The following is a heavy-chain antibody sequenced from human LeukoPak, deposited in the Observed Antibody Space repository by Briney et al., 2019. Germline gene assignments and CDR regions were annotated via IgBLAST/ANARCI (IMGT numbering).Heavy chain of an antibody. CDR3: ARGLTRGLGY. J-gene: IGHJ4*02. Sequence: SETLSLTCAVCGGSFSGYYWSWIRKPPGKGLEWIGEINHSGSTGYNPSLKSRVTISVDTSKNQFSLKLSSVTAADMAVYYCARGLTRGLGYWGQGTLVTVSS. V-gene: IGHV4-34*01. CDR1: GGSFSGYY. CDR2: INHSGST. D-gene: IGHD3-16*01.